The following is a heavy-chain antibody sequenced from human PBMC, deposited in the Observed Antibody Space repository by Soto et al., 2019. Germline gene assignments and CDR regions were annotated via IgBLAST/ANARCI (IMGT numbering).Heavy chain of an antibody. CDR1: GGSISSGGYY. CDR2: IYYSGST. CDR3: ARGLYDYVWGSYRYFDY. D-gene: IGHD3-16*02. V-gene: IGHV4-31*03. Sequence: QVQLQESGPGLVKPSQTLSLTCTVSGGSISSGGYYWSWIRQHPGKGLEWIGYIYYSGSTYYNPSLKSGVTISVDTSKNQFSLKLSSVTAADTAVYYCARGLYDYVWGSYRYFDYWGQGTLVTVSS. J-gene: IGHJ4*02.